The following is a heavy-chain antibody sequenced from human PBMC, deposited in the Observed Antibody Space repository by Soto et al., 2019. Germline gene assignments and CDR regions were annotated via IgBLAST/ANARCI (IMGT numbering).Heavy chain of an antibody. V-gene: IGHV3-30-3*01. Sequence: GGSLRLSCAASGFTFSSYAMHWVRQAPGKGLEWVVVISYDGSNKYYADSVKGRFTISRDNSKNTLYLQMNSLRAEDTAVYYCARDIPRNYYYGMDVWGQGTTVTVSS. CDR3: ARDIPRNYYYGMDV. CDR2: ISYDGSNK. J-gene: IGHJ6*02. CDR1: GFTFSSYA.